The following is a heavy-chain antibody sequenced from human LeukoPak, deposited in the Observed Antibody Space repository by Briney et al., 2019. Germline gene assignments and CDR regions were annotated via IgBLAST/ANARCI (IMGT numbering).Heavy chain of an antibody. CDR2: IEQDGSEK. D-gene: IGHD3-3*01. CDR3: ARSIFGVVGNWFDP. CDR1: GFTFSSYW. Sequence: PGGSLRLSCAASGFTFSSYWMSWVRQAPGKGLEGVANIEQDGSEKYYVDSVKGRFTISRDNAKNSLYLQMNSLRAEDTAVYYCARSIFGVVGNWFDPWGQGTLVTVSS. V-gene: IGHV3-7*01. J-gene: IGHJ5*02.